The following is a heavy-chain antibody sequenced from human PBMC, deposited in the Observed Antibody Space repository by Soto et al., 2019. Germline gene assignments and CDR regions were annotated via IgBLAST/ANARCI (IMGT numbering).Heavy chain of an antibody. J-gene: IGHJ6*03. CDR1: GFTFSSYA. CDR2: ISGSGGST. V-gene: IGHV3-23*01. Sequence: EVQLLESGGGLVQPGGSLRLSCAASGFTFSSYAMSWVRQAPGKGLEWVSAISGSGGSTYYADSVKGRFTISRDNSQNTLYLQMNSLNAEDTAVYYCGRDFALHYYDYYMHVWGKGTTVTVSS. CDR3: GRDFALHYYDYYMHV.